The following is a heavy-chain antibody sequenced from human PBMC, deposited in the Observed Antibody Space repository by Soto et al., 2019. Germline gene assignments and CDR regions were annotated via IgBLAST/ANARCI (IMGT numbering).Heavy chain of an antibody. CDR2: INHSGST. J-gene: IGHJ4*02. CDR1: GGSFSGYY. V-gene: IGHV4-34*01. CDR3: ARGRSLYYDFWSGYAFSYYFEY. D-gene: IGHD3-3*01. Sequence: SETLSLTCAVYGGSFSGYYWSWIRQPPGKGLEWIGEINHSGSTNYNPSLKSRVTISVDTSKNQFSLKLSSVTAADTAVYYCARGRSLYYDFWSGYAFSYYFEYWGQGPLVTV.